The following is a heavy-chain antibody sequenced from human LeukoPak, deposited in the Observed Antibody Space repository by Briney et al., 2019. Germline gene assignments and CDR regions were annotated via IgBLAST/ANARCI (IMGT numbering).Heavy chain of an antibody. CDR1: GGSISSHY. J-gene: IGHJ3*02. D-gene: IGHD3-22*01. CDR2: IYYSGST. CDR3: TRLLDNDSSGYPDTFDM. Sequence: PSETLSLTCTVSGGSISSHYWSWIRQPPGKGLEWIGYIYYSGSTNYNPSFQSRVTISVDTSKNHFSLKLTSVTAADTAVYYCTRLLDNDSSGYPDTFDMWGQGTMVTVSS. V-gene: IGHV4-59*11.